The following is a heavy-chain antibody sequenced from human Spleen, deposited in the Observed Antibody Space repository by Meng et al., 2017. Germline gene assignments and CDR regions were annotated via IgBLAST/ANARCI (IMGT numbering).Heavy chain of an antibody. V-gene: IGHV4-38-2*02. J-gene: IGHJ4*02. D-gene: IGHD7-27*01. CDR3: ARDGDWGGHAFDY. CDR2: INHSGST. Sequence: SETLSLTCTVSGYSISSGYFWGWIRQPPGKGLEWIGEINHSGSTNYNPSLKSRVTISVDTSKNQFSLKLSSVTAADTAVYYCARDGDWGGHAFDYWGQGTLVTVSS. CDR1: GYSISSGYF.